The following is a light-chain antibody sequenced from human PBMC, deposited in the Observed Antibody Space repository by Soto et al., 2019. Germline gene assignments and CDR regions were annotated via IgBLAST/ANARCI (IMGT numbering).Light chain of an antibody. J-gene: IGKJ4*01. CDR2: DAS. CDR3: QQYNSYPLT. V-gene: IGKV1-5*01. Sequence: DIQMTQSPATLSASVGDRVTITCRASQSVRSWLAWYQQKPGKAPKLLIYDASSLESGVPSRFSGSGSGTEFTLTISSLQPDDFATYYCQQYNSYPLTFGGGTKVDIK. CDR1: QSVRSW.